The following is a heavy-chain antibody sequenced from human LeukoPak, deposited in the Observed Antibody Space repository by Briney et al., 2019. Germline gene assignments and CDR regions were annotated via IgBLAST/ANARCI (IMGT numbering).Heavy chain of an antibody. D-gene: IGHD3-22*01. Sequence: GGSLGLPVAAPESPLEDLGISGAPHPPGRGLEWFPVFNWNGGNTGYADSVRGRFTISRDNAKNSLYLQMNSLRAEDAAFYYCVRNFGGGDRSGPYHWGQGTLVTVSS. V-gene: IGHV3-20*03. CDR1: ESPLEDLG. J-gene: IGHJ5*02. CDR3: VRNFGGGDRSGPYH. CDR2: FNWNGGNT.